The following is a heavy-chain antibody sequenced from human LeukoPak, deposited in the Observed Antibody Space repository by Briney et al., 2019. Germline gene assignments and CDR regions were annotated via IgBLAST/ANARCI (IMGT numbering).Heavy chain of an antibody. CDR2: IYYSGST. D-gene: IGHD3-22*01. CDR3: ARLGTMIVVDNWFDP. V-gene: IGHV4-39*01. J-gene: IGHJ5*02. CDR1: GGSISSSSYY. Sequence: SETLSLTCPVSGGSISSSSYYWGWIRQPPGNGLEWIGSIYYSGSTYYNPSLKSRVTISVDTSKNQFSLKLSSVTAADTAVYYCARLGTMIVVDNWFDPWGQGTLVTVSS.